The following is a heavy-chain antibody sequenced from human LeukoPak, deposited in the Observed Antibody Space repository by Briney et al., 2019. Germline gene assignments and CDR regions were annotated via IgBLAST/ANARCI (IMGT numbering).Heavy chain of an antibody. Sequence: SVKVSCKASGGTFSSYAISWVRQAPGQGLEWMGGIIPIFGTANYAQKFQGRVTITADESTSTAYMELSSLRSEDTAVYYCARADWNYDGERATHNPYYCYYMDVWGKGTTVTVSS. J-gene: IGHJ6*03. CDR1: GGTFSSYA. CDR3: ARADWNYDGERATHNPYYCYYMDV. CDR2: IIPIFGTA. D-gene: IGHD1-7*01. V-gene: IGHV1-69*13.